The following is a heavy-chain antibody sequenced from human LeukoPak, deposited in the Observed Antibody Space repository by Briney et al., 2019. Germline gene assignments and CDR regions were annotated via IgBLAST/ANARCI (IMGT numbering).Heavy chain of an antibody. CDR2: IYNSGST. V-gene: IGHV4-59*01. CDR3: ASTTVTPPYYYYYMDV. CDR1: GGSISSYY. J-gene: IGHJ6*03. Sequence: SETLSLTCTVSGGSISSYYWSWIRQPPGKGLEWIGYIYNSGSTKYNPSLKSRLTTSVDTYTNHFSLKLMSVTSADPAVYYCASTTVTPPYYYYYMDVWGKGTTVTVSS. D-gene: IGHD4-17*01.